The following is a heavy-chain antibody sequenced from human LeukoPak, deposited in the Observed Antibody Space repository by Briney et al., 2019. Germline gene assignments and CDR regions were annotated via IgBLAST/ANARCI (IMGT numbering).Heavy chain of an antibody. D-gene: IGHD4-17*01. CDR3: ASPADDDFNPNCFDP. CDR1: GVSISSSSYY. V-gene: IGHV4-39*01. CDR2: VYYTGGM. J-gene: IGHJ5*02. Sequence: SETLSLTCSVSGVSISSSSYYWGWIRQPPGRGLEWIGSVYYTGGMYYNPSLKSRVTISIDTSKNQFSLKLNSVTAADTAVYYCASPADDDFNPNCFDPWGQGTLVTVSS.